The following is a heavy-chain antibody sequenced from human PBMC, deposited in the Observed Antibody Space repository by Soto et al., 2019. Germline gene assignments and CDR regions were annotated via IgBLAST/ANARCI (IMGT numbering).Heavy chain of an antibody. D-gene: IGHD5-12*01. CDR2: IIPIFGTA. CDR1: GGTFSSYA. J-gene: IGHJ3*01. V-gene: IGHV1-69*13. CDR3: ARDVDIVAPGDAFDF. Sequence: GASVKVSCKASGGTFSSYAISWVRQAPGQGLEWMGGIIPIFGTANYAQKFQGRVTITADESTSTAYMELSSLRSEDTAVYYCARDVDIVAPGDAFDFRGQGTMVTVSS.